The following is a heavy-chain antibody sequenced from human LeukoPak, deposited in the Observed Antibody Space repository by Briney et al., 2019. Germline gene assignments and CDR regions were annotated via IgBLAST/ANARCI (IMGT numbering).Heavy chain of an antibody. CDR2: INAGNGNT. D-gene: IGHD5-18*01. V-gene: IGHV1-3*01. Sequence: GASVKVSCKASGYTFTSYAMHWVRQAPGQRLEWMGCINAGNGNTKYSQKFQGRVTITRDTSASTAYMELSSLRSEDTAVCYCARGAIRGYSYGYWFDPWGQGTLVTVSS. CDR3: ARGAIRGYSYGYWFDP. J-gene: IGHJ5*02. CDR1: GYTFTSYA.